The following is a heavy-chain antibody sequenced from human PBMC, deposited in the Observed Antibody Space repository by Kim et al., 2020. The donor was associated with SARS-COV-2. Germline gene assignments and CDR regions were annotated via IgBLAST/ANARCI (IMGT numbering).Heavy chain of an antibody. J-gene: IGHJ5*02. V-gene: IGHV3-30*07. CDR3: ARGEYYYDSSGSGFDP. Sequence: VKGRFTISRDNSKNTLYLQMNSLRAEDTAVYYCARGEYYYDSSGSGFDPWGQGTLVTVSS. D-gene: IGHD3-22*01.